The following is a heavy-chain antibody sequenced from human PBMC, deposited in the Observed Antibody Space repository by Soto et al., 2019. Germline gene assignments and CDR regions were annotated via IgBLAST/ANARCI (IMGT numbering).Heavy chain of an antibody. CDR1: GGTFSSYA. Sequence: SVKVSCKASGGTFSSYAISWVRQAPGQGLEWMGGIIPIFGTANYAQKFQGRVTITADESTSTAYMELSSLRSEDTAVYYCAREPGYSFPRGVVVVAATKYNWFDPWRQGTLVTVSS. J-gene: IGHJ5*02. D-gene: IGHD2-15*01. V-gene: IGHV1-69*13. CDR3: AREPGYSFPRGVVVVAATKYNWFDP. CDR2: IIPIFGTA.